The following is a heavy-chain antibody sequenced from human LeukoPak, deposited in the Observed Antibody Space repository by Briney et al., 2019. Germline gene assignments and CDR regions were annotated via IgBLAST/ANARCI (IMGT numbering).Heavy chain of an antibody. J-gene: IGHJ4*02. CDR1: GDSIITSSYY. V-gene: IGHV4-39*01. CDR2: TYYSGIT. Sequence: SETLSLTCTVSGDSIITSSYYWGWVRQPPGGGLEWLGSTYYSGITHYNPSLKRRVTIYVDTSRNQFSLHLHSVTAADTAVFYCARSDYYDYRQIDFWGQGTLVTVSS. D-gene: IGHD3-16*01. CDR3: ARSDYYDYRQIDF.